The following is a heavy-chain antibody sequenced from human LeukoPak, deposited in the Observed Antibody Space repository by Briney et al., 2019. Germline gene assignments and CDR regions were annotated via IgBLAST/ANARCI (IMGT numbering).Heavy chain of an antibody. V-gene: IGHV3-7*01. D-gene: IGHD6-19*01. CDR2: IKRDGSEK. J-gene: IGHJ6*02. CDR3: ARDPRAGLGADYYYYGMDV. CDR1: GFTFSSYW. Sequence: GGSLRLSCAASGFTFSSYWMSWVRQAPGKGLEWVANIKRDGSEKYYVDSVKGRFTISRDNAKNSLYLQMNSLRAEDTAVYYCARDPRAGLGADYYYYGMDVWGQGTTVTVSS.